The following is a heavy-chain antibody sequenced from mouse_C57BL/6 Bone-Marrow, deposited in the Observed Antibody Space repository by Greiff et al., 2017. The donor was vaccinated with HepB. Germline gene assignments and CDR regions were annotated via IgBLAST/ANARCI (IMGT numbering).Heavy chain of an antibody. CDR2: SRNKANDYTT. J-gene: IGHJ4*01. CDR1: GFTFSDFY. V-gene: IGHV7-1*01. CDR3: ARDGSPQLAMDY. Sequence: EVKLMESGGGLVQSGRSLRLSCATSGFTFSDFYMEWVRQAPGKGLEWIAASRNKANDYTTEYSASVKGRFIVSRDTSQSILYLQMNALRAEDTAIYYCARDGSPQLAMDYWGQGTSVTVSS. D-gene: IGHD4-1*02.